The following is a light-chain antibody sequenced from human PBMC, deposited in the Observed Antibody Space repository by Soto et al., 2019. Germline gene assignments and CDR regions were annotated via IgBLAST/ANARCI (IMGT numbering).Light chain of an antibody. J-gene: IGKJ2*01. CDR2: RAS. CDR3: QQYHDWPPYT. CDR1: QNITSN. Sequence: DIVMTQSPATVFVSPRARATLFCRASQNITSNLAWYQQKPGQAPRLLIYRASTMATGIPARFSGSGSGTEFTLTISSLQSEDLAVYYCQQYHDWPPYTVGQGNKVAIK. V-gene: IGKV3-15*01.